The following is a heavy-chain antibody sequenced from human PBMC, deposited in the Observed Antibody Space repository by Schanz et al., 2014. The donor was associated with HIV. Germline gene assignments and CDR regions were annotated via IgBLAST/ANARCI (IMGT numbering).Heavy chain of an antibody. V-gene: IGHV1-69*01. CDR1: GGTFSSYA. D-gene: IGHD4-17*01. CDR2: IISMLGTA. Sequence: QVQLVQSGAEVKKPGSSVKVSCKASGGTFSSYAISWVRQAPGQGLEWMGGIISMLGTANYAQKFQGRVSINADEFTNTADMDLSSLRSDDTAIYYCARSRYGDYPYYFDYWGQGTRVIVSS. J-gene: IGHJ4*02. CDR3: ARSRYGDYPYYFDY.